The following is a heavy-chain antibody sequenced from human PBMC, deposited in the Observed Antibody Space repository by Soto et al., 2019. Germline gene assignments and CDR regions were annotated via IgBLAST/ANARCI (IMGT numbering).Heavy chain of an antibody. CDR2: IYGSGDST. J-gene: IGHJ4*02. CDR1: GFTFSTYT. V-gene: IGHV3-23*01. D-gene: IGHD1-1*01. CDR3: TKDACPDGLWNFDY. Sequence: PGGSLRLSCAASGFTFSTYTMNWVRQAPGKGLEWVSGIYGSGDSTFYADSVRGRFTISRDSSRNTLYLQMNSLRAEDTAVYYCTKDACPDGLWNFDYWGQGTLVTVSA.